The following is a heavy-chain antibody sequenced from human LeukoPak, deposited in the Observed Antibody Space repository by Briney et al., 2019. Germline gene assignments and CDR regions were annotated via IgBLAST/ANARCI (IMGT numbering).Heavy chain of an antibody. D-gene: IGHD2-15*01. CDR3: ARGLRLLPPRFDI. CDR2: INHSGST. Sequence: SETLSLTCAVYGGSFSGYYWSWIRQPPGKGLEWIGEINHSGSTNHNPSLKSRVTILVDTSKDQFSLKLSSVTAADTAMYYCARGLRLLPPRFDIWGQGTMVTVSS. J-gene: IGHJ3*02. V-gene: IGHV4-34*01. CDR1: GGSFSGYY.